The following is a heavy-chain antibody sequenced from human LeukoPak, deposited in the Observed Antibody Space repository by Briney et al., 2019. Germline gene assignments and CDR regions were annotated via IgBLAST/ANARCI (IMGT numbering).Heavy chain of an antibody. V-gene: IGHV3-30*18. CDR1: GFTFSIYG. J-gene: IGHJ4*02. CDR2: LAGDGVNI. D-gene: IGHD2/OR15-2a*01. CDR3: AKAAVYSNRWTPFDD. Sequence: GGSLRLSCAASGFTFSIYGMHWVRQAPGKGLEWVALLAGDGVNIFYANSVKGRFTISRDNSKNTLYLQMNSLRPEDTAVYYCAKAAVYSNRWTPFDDWGQGTLVTVSS.